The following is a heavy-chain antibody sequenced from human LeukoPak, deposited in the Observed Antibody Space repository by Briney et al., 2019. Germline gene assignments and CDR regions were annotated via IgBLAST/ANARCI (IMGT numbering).Heavy chain of an antibody. CDR3: ARDSRDYGSGSYWDV. J-gene: IGHJ6*02. V-gene: IGHV4-59*01. D-gene: IGHD3-10*01. CDR2: ITGSIYFSGST. CDR1: GGSISNYY. Sequence: SETLSLTCTVSGGSISNYYWNWIRQPPGKGLEWIGYITGSIYFSGSTSYDPSLEGRVTISVDTSKNQFSLTLNSVTAADTAVYHCARDSRDYGSGSYWDVWGQGTPVTVSS.